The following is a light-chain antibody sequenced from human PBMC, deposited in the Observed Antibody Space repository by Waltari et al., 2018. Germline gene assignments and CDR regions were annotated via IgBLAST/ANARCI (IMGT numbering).Light chain of an antibody. CDR3: CSHAGSYTWV. Sequence: QSALTQPASVSGSPGQSITIPCTGTSSDVGHYTLVSWYQPYPGKAPKVMIYDDNRRPSGVSDRFSGSKSGNTASLTISGVQAEDEADYYCCSHAGSYTWVFGGGTKLTVL. J-gene: IGLJ3*02. CDR1: SSDVGHYTL. CDR2: DDN. V-gene: IGLV2-23*01.